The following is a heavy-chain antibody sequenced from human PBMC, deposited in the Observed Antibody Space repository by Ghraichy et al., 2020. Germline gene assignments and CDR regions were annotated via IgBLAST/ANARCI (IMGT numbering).Heavy chain of an antibody. Sequence: LSLTCGASGFTFSCCGMSWVRQAPGKGLEWVSGISDSGGRTYYADSVKGRFTIPRDNSKNTLYLQMNSLRAEDTSVYYCVKDSGWDHDSWGQGTLVTVSS. CDR3: VKDSGWDHDS. CDR1: GFTFSCCG. J-gene: IGHJ4*02. D-gene: IGHD3-10*01. CDR2: ISDSGGRT. V-gene: IGHV3-23*01.